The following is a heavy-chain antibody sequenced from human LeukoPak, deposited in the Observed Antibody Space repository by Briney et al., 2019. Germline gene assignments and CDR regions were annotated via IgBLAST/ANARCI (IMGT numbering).Heavy chain of an antibody. D-gene: IGHD4-23*01. CDR3: AKALRILDYGGNSPMDY. V-gene: IGHV3-9*01. Sequence: PGGSLRLSCAASGFTFDDYAMHWVRQAPGKGLEWVSGVSWNSGSIGYADSVKGRFTISRDNAKNSLYLQMNSLRAEDTALYYCAKALRILDYGGNSPMDYWGQGTLVTVSS. CDR1: GFTFDDYA. J-gene: IGHJ4*02. CDR2: VSWNSGSI.